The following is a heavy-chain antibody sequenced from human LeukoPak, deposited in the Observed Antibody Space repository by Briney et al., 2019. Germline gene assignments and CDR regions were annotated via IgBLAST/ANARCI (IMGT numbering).Heavy chain of an antibody. Sequence: SVKVSCKASGYTFTRYGITWVRQAPGQGLKWMGGIIPLFGTANYAQKFLGRVIITADEFTSTTYMYLGSLKSEDTAVYYCAREWAGYGSGSYYYYWGQGTLVTVSS. CDR1: GYTFTRYG. CDR2: IIPLFGTA. V-gene: IGHV1-69*13. CDR3: AREWAGYGSGSYYYY. J-gene: IGHJ4*02. D-gene: IGHD3-10*01.